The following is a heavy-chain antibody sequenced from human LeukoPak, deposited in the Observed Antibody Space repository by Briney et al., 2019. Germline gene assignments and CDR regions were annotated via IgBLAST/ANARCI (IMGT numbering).Heavy chain of an antibody. J-gene: IGHJ4*02. CDR2: ISNSGDAT. CDR3: AKSGPYYFQY. Sequence: GGSQRLSCAASGFTFSDYGMSWVRQAPGQGLEWVSTISNSGDATYYADSVRGRFSISRDNSKKTLFLQMSSLRAEDAAIYYCAKSGPYYFQYWGQGTLVTVSS. V-gene: IGHV3-23*01. CDR1: GFTFSDYG.